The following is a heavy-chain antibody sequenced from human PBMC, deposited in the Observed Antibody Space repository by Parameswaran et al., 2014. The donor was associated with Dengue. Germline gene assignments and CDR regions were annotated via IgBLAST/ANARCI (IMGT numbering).Heavy chain of an antibody. Sequence: WIRQPPGKGLEWMGIIYPGDSDTRYSPSFQGQVTISADKSISTAYLQWSSLKASDTAMYYCARRAGTASKGRYFDLWGRGTLVTVSS. V-gene: IGHV5-51*01. CDR3: ARRAGTASKGRYFDL. J-gene: IGHJ2*01. CDR2: IYPGDSDT. D-gene: IGHD6-19*01.